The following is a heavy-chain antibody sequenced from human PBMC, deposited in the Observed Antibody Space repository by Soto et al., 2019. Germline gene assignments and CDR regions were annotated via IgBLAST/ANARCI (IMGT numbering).Heavy chain of an antibody. J-gene: IGHJ2*01. CDR2: IYYSGNT. Sequence: LQESGPGLVKPSETLSLTCTVSGGSVSSSNYYWGWVRQPPGKGLEWIGSIYYSGNTYYNPSPKSQSTLPADTSENQFSLKLSSVTAADTAVFDGAGLYWGRYFDLWGRGTLVTVSS. CDR1: GGSVSSSNYY. V-gene: IGHV4-39*01. D-gene: IGHD7-27*01. CDR3: AGLYWGRYFDL.